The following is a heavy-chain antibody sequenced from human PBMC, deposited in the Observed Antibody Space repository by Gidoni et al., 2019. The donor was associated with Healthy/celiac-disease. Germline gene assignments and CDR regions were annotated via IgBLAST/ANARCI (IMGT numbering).Heavy chain of an antibody. V-gene: IGHV3-30*18. Sequence: QVQLVESGGGVVQPGRSLRLSCAASGFTFSSYGMHWVRQAPGKGLEWVAVISYDGSNKYYADSVKGRFTISRDNSKNTLYLQMNSLRAEDTAVYYCAKDHSYGYWYFDLWGRGTLVTVSS. D-gene: IGHD3-10*01. J-gene: IGHJ2*01. CDR1: GFTFSSYG. CDR2: ISYDGSNK. CDR3: AKDHSYGYWYFDL.